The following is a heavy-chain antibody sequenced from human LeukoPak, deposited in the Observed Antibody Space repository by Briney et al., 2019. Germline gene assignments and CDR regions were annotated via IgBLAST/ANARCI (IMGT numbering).Heavy chain of an antibody. CDR1: GGSFSGYY. D-gene: IGHD3-3*01. Sequence: KPSETLSLTCAVYGGSFSGYYWSWIRQPPGKGLEWIGEINHSGSTNYNPSLKSRVTISVDTSKNQFSLKLSSVTAADTAVYYCARGNLNYAFWSGYNNWFDPWGQGTLVTVSS. V-gene: IGHV4-34*01. CDR3: ARGNLNYAFWSGYNNWFDP. CDR2: INHSGST. J-gene: IGHJ5*02.